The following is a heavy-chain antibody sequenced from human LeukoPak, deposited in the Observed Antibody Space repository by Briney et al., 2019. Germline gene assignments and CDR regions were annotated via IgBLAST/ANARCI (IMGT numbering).Heavy chain of an antibody. CDR1: GFTFSSYA. D-gene: IGHD4-17*01. CDR3: AKASDGDYGNFDY. V-gene: IGHV3-23*01. CDR2: ISGSGGST. Sequence: GGSLRLSCAASGFTFSSYAMSWVRQAPGKRLEWVSAISGSGGSTYYADSVKGRFTISRDNSKNTLYLQMNSLRAEDTAVYYCAKASDGDYGNFDYWGQGTLVTVSS. J-gene: IGHJ4*02.